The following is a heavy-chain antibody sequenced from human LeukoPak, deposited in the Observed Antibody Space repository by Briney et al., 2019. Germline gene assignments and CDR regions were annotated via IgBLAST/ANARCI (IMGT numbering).Heavy chain of an antibody. D-gene: IGHD1-14*01. V-gene: IGHV1-18*01. CDR1: GYTFTSYG. J-gene: IGHJ4*02. CDR3: ARVPMTTADY. CDR2: ISGYNGNT. Sequence: ASVKVSCKASGYTFTSYGISWVRQAPGQGLEWMGWISGYNGNTKCAQQLQGRVTMTTDTSTSTAYMELRSLRSDDTAVYYCARVPMTTADYWGQGTLVTVSS.